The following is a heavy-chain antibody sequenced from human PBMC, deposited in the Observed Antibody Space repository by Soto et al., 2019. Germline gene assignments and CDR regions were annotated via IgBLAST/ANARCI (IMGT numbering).Heavy chain of an antibody. CDR2: ISGGGGGT. CDR3: AKGSQYDILTAYPAFDS. D-gene: IGHD3-9*01. J-gene: IGHJ4*02. CDR1: GFTFSNYA. Sequence: EVQLLESGGGLVQPGGSLRLSCSVSGFTFSNYAMTWVRQAPGKGLEWVSSISGGGGGTHYADSMKGRFSISRDNFKNTLHRELNRLRADDMAVYYCAKGSQYDILTAYPAFDSWGQGTLFTFS. V-gene: IGHV3-23*01.